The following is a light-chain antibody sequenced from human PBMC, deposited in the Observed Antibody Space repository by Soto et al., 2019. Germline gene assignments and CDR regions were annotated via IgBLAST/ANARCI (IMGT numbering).Light chain of an antibody. CDR1: SSDVGHSNF. J-gene: IGLJ1*01. Sequence: QSVLTQPPSASGSPGQSVTISCTGSSSDVGHSNFVSWYQQHPGKGPKLIIYEVSKRPSGVPDRFSGSKSGNTASLSVSGLQEEDEADYFCNAQADNGKHVFGTGTKVTVL. CDR2: EVS. V-gene: IGLV2-8*01. CDR3: NAQADNGKHV.